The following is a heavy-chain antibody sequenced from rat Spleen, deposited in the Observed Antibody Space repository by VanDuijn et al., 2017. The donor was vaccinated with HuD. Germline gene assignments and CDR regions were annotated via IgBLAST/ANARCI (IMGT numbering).Heavy chain of an antibody. V-gene: IGHV5S13*01. Sequence: EVQLVESGGGLVQPGRSLKLSCVASGFIFSNSGMAWVRQAPTKGLEWVTSISSGGDKTYYRDSVKGRFTISRDNAENTVYLQMNSLRSEDTATYYCAKDLDYGPDYWGRGALVTVSS. CDR3: AKDLDYGPDY. CDR1: GFIFSNSG. J-gene: IGHJ3*01. D-gene: IGHD1-11*01. CDR2: ISSGGDKT.